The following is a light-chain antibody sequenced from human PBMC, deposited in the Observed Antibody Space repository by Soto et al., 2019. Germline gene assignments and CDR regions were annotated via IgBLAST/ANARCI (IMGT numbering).Light chain of an antibody. CDR1: SSDVGGHNY. Sequence: QSVLTQPASVSGPPGQSITISCTGSSSDVGGHNYVSWYQHHPGKAPKLVIYEVSNRPSGVSYRFSASNSGNTASLTISGLQAADEADYFCCSYTSSSSYVFGTGTKVTVL. V-gene: IGLV2-14*01. J-gene: IGLJ1*01. CDR3: CSYTSSSSYV. CDR2: EVS.